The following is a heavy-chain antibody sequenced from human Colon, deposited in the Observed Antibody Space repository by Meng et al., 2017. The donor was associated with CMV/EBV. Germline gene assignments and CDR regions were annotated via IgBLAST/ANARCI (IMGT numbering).Heavy chain of an antibody. CDR3: AKAHYADPS. CDR2: ISRSATVT. D-gene: IGHD4-17*01. CDR1: GFSLNNYE. Sequence: GGSLRLSCAASGFSLNNYEMNWVRQAPGKGPEWIAYISRSATVTYYADSMEGRFTISRDTAKNSLFLQMKNLRAEDTAVYYCAKAHYADPSWGQGTLVTVSS. V-gene: IGHV3-48*03. J-gene: IGHJ5*02.